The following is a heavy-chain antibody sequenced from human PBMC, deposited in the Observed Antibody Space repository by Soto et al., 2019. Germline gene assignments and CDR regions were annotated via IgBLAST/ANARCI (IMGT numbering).Heavy chain of an antibody. Sequence: ASVKVSCKASGYTFTTYAMHWVRQAPGQRLEWMGWINIDNGNPKYSQKFQGRVTPTRDTSASTAYMELSSLTSEDTAVYYCAREDPRGSGWYHWFDPWGQGTLVTVPQ. J-gene: IGHJ5*02. D-gene: IGHD6-19*01. V-gene: IGHV1-3*04. CDR2: INIDNGNP. CDR1: GYTFTTYA. CDR3: AREDPRGSGWYHWFDP.